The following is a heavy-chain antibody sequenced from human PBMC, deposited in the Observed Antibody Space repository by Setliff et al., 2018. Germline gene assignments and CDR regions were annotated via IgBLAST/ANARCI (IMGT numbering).Heavy chain of an antibody. CDR1: GDSISGDY. CDR3: AKLHSTSSGWTTDYSYYMDV. V-gene: IGHV3-23*01. Sequence: LSLTCTVSGDSISGDYWSWVRQTPGKGLEWVSTISGSSVDTYYVDSVKGRFTISSDNSKNTLYLQMNSLRAEDTAVYYCAKLHSTSSGWTTDYSYYMDVWGKGTTVTVSS. J-gene: IGHJ6*03. CDR2: ISGSSVDT. D-gene: IGHD6-19*01.